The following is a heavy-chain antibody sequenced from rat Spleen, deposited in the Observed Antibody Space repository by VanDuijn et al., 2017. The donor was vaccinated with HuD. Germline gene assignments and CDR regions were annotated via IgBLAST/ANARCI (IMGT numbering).Heavy chain of an antibody. J-gene: IGHJ2*01. CDR1: GFTFSHYD. V-gene: IGHV5S10*01. CDR3: ARETTRVSRYFDY. Sequence: EVQLVESGGGLVQPGRSMKLSCAASGFTFSHYDMAWVRQAPKKGLEWVATISSDGRRNYYRDSVKGRFTISRDNAKSSLYLQMDSLRSEDTATYYCARETTRVSRYFDYWGQGVMVTVSS. CDR2: ISSDGRRN. D-gene: IGHD1-4*01.